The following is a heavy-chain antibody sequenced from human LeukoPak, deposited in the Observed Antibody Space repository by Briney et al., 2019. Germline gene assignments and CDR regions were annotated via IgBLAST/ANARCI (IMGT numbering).Heavy chain of an antibody. V-gene: IGHV4-34*01. D-gene: IGHD3/OR15-3a*01. CDR3: AATSGHDFGVRQSDY. CDR2: VNHSGSA. J-gene: IGHJ4*02. CDR1: GGSFSHYY. Sequence: PSETLSLTCAVYGGSFSHYYWIWLRHPPGKGLEWIGEVNHSGSAHYNPSLKSRVTMSLDTSKNQFSLRLNSVTAADTAVYYCAATSGHDFGVRQSDYWGQGTLVTVSS.